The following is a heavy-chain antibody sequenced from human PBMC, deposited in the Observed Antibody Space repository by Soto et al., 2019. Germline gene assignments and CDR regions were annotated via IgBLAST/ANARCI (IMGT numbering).Heavy chain of an antibody. CDR2: FDPEDGET. V-gene: IGHV1-24*01. D-gene: IGHD2-15*01. CDR1: GYTLTELS. J-gene: IGHJ6*02. CDR3: ATIDIVVVVAATDYYGMDV. Sequence: ASVQVSCKVSGYTLTELSMHWVRQAPGKGLEWMGGFDPEDGETIYAQKFQGRVTMTEDTSTDTAYMELSSLRSEDTAVYYCATIDIVVVVAATDYYGMDVWAQGTTVTVSS.